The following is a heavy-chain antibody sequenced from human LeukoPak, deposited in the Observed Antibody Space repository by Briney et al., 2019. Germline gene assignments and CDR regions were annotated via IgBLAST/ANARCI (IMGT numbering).Heavy chain of an antibody. V-gene: IGHV3-23*01. CDR1: GFTFSSYA. CDR2: ISGSGDNT. Sequence: GGSLSLSCAASGFTFSSYAMSWVRQAPGKGLEWVSGISGSGDNTYYADSVKGRFTISRDNAKNSLYLQMNSLRAEDTAVYYCAELGITMIGGVWGKGTTVTISS. D-gene: IGHD3-10*02. CDR3: AELGITMIGGV. J-gene: IGHJ6*04.